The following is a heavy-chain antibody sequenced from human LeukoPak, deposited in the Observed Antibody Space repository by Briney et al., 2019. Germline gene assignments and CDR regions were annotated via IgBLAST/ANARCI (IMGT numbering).Heavy chain of an antibody. CDR3: ARGRYCSGGSCYDWFDP. V-gene: IGHV4-31*03. D-gene: IGHD2-15*01. CDR2: IYYSGST. CDR1: GGSISSGGYY. J-gene: IGHJ5*02. Sequence: SETLSLTCTVPGGSISSGGYYWSWIRQHPGKGLEWIGYIYYSGSTYYNPSLKSRVTISVDTSKNQFSLKLSSVTAADTAVYYCARGRYCSGGSCYDWFDPWGQGTLVTVSS.